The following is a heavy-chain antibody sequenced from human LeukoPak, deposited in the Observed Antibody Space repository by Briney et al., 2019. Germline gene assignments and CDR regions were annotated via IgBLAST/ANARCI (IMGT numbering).Heavy chain of an antibody. Sequence: PSETLSLTCAVYGGSFSGYYWSWIPHPPGKGLEWIGEINHSGTTNYNPSLKSRVTISVDTSKNQFSLKLSSVTAADTAVYYCARGVAGDIVVVPAAIGAGPLDYWGQGTLVTVSS. CDR3: ARGVAGDIVVVPAAIGAGPLDY. D-gene: IGHD2-2*01. CDR1: GGSFSGYY. CDR2: INHSGTT. J-gene: IGHJ4*02. V-gene: IGHV4-34*01.